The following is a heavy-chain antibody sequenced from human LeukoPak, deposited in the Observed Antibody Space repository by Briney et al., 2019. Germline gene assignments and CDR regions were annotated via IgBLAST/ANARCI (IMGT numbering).Heavy chain of an antibody. V-gene: IGHV4-34*01. D-gene: IGHD2-15*01. Sequence: PSETLSLTCAVYGGSFSGYYWSWIRQPPGKGLEWIGEINHSGSTNYNPPLKSRVTISVDTSKNQFSLKLSSVTAADTAVYYCARAVGYCSGGSCSLDYWGQGTLVTVSS. CDR1: GGSFSGYY. CDR2: INHSGST. CDR3: ARAVGYCSGGSCSLDY. J-gene: IGHJ4*02.